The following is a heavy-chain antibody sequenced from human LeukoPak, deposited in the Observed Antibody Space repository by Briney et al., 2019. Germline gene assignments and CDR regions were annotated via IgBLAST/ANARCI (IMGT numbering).Heavy chain of an antibody. CDR1: GGSISSYY. CDR2: IYYSGST. CDR3: ARPEEYDSRGYSSYFQY. D-gene: IGHD3-22*01. J-gene: IGHJ1*01. V-gene: IGHV4-59*12. Sequence: SETLSLTCTVSGGSISSYYWSWIRQPPGKGLEWIGYIYYSGSTNYNPSLKSRVTISVDTSKNQFSLKLTSVTAADTAVYYCARPEEYDSRGYSSYFQYWGQGTLVTVSS.